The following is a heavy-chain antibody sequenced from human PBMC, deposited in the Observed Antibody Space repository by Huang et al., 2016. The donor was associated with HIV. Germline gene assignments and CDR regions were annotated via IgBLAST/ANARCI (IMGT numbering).Heavy chain of an antibody. CDR3: ARFSHKRSTHESGFGY. V-gene: IGHV5-51*01. CDR2: GYPGDSDT. D-gene: IGHD2-2*01. Sequence: EVQLVQSGVELKKPGESLKISCRASGYTFTHYWIGWVRQMPGKGLEWVGIGYPGDSDTRYSPSFQGQVTISADKSVNTAYLQWGGLKASDTAIYYCARFSHKRSTHESGFGYWGQGTLVTVSS. J-gene: IGHJ4*02. CDR1: GYTFTHYW.